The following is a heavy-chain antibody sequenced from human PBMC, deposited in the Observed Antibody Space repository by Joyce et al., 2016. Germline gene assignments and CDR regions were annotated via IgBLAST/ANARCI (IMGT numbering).Heavy chain of an antibody. Sequence: QVQLVQSGAEVKKPGASVRVSCKASGYTFTSYFMHWVRQAPGQGLEWMGMINPSGGSTSYEQKFQGRVTRTRDTSTSTVYMELSGLRSEDTTVYYCARDQESSSWYRLPDFWGQGTLVTVSS. V-gene: IGHV1-46*01. CDR1: GYTFTSYF. D-gene: IGHD6-13*01. CDR2: INPSGGST. J-gene: IGHJ4*02. CDR3: ARDQESSSWYRLPDF.